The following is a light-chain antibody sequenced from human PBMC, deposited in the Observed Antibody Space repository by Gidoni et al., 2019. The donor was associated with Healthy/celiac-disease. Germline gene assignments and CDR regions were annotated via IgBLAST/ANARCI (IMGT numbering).Light chain of an antibody. CDR3: CSYAGSYSVV. J-gene: IGLJ2*01. V-gene: IGLV2-11*01. CDR1: SSDVGGYNY. CDR2: DVS. Sequence: QSALTQLRSESGAPGQSVTISCTGTSSDVGGYNYVSWYQQHPGKAPKLMIYDVSKRPSGVPDRFSGSKSGNTASLTMSGLQAEDEADYDCCSYAGSYSVVFGGGTKLTVL.